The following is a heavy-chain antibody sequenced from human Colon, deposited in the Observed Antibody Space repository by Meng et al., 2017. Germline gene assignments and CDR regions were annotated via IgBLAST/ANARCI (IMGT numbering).Heavy chain of an antibody. J-gene: IGHJ4*02. CDR1: GASVSDTNHA. D-gene: IGHD7-27*01. Sequence: QGKLQESGPGQVRPPETLSRTCTVSGASVSDTNHAWSWTRQPPAKGLEWIGYGSTNHNPSPKSRATISVDTSKNQVSLTLKSVTAVDSAGYYCARDNWGSLDYWGQGTLVTVSS. CDR2: GST. CDR3: ARDNWGSLDY. V-gene: IGHV4-61*01.